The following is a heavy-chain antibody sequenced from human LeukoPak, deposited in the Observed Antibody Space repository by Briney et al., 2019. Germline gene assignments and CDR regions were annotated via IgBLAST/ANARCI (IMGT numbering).Heavy chain of an antibody. J-gene: IGHJ5*02. CDR1: GYTFTSYG. CDR2: INPESGDT. D-gene: IGHD3-3*01. Sequence: ASVKVSCKASGYTFTSYGISWVRQAPGQGLECLGWINPESGDTNYSQKFQGRVTMTRDTSISTAFMELSSLRLDDTAVYYCARHINNDFWSGPWGQGTLVTVSS. CDR3: ARHINNDFWSGP. V-gene: IGHV1-2*02.